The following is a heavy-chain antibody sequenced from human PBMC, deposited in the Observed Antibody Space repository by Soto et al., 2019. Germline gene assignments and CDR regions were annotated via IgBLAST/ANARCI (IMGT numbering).Heavy chain of an antibody. J-gene: IGHJ3*02. Sequence: QVQLVESGGGVVQPGRSLRLSCAASGFTFSSYGMHWVRQAPGKGLEWVAVISYDGSNKYYADSVKGRLTISRDNSKNTLYLQMNSLRAEDTAVYYCAKDTGDSSGGVDAFDIWGQGTMVTVSS. CDR2: ISYDGSNK. CDR3: AKDTGDSSGGVDAFDI. CDR1: GFTFSSYG. D-gene: IGHD3-22*01. V-gene: IGHV3-30*18.